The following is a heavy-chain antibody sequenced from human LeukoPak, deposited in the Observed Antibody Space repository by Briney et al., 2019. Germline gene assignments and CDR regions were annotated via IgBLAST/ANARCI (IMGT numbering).Heavy chain of an antibody. D-gene: IGHD6-19*01. CDR3: AREPEVRGSGWNY. J-gene: IGHJ4*02. CDR2: IYPGDSDT. V-gene: IGHV5-51*01. Sequence: GESLKISCKGSGCSFTSYWIGWVRQMPGKGLEWMGIIYPGDSDTRYSPPFQGQVTISADKSISTAYLQWSSLKASDTAMYYCAREPEVRGSGWNYWGQGTLVTVSS. CDR1: GCSFTSYW.